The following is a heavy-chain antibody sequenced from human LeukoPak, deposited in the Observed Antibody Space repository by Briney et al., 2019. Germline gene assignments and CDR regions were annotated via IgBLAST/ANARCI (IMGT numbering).Heavy chain of an antibody. J-gene: IGHJ4*02. CDR3: ARVRRSDKYFDY. CDR1: GFTVSSNY. D-gene: IGHD5-24*01. V-gene: IGHV3-53*01. CDR2: IYSGGST. Sequence: PGGSLRLSCAASGFTVSSNYMSWVRQAPGKGLEWVSVIYSGGSTYYADSVKGRFTISRDNSKNTLYLQMNSLRAEDTAVYYCARVRRSDKYFDYWGQGTLVTVSS.